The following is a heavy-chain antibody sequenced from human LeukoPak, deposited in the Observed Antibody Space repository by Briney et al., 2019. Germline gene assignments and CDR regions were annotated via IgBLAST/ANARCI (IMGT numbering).Heavy chain of an antibody. CDR1: GGTFSSYA. CDR2: MNPNSGNT. D-gene: IGHD6-13*01. CDR3: ARGGWSSSFNWFDT. Sequence: ASVKVSCKASGGTFSSYAISWVRQAPGQGLEWMGWMNPNSGNTGYAQKFQGRVTMTRNTSISTAYMELSSLRSEDTAVYYCARGGWSSSFNWFDTWGQGTLVTVSS. J-gene: IGHJ5*02. V-gene: IGHV1-8*02.